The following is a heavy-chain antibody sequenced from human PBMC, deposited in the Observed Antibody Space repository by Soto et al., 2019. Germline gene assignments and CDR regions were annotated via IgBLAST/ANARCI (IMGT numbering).Heavy chain of an antibody. CDR3: AKGSSASARESPGS. D-gene: IGHD3-10*01. Sequence: EVQLLESGGGLVQPGGSLRLACAASGFTFNNYAMTWVRQAPGRGLEWVSAISGSGDSTFYADSPKGRFTISRDNSKDTLFLRMNSLRADDTAVYYCAKGSSASARESPGSWGQGTLVTVSS. J-gene: IGHJ5*02. V-gene: IGHV3-23*01. CDR2: ISGSGDST. CDR1: GFTFNNYA.